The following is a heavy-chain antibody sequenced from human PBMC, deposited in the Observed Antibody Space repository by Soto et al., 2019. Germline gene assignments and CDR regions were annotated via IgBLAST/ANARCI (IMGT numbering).Heavy chain of an antibody. CDR2: INHSGST. Sequence: QVQLQQWGAGLLKPSETLSLTCAVYGGSFSGYYWTWIRQPPGTGLGWIGEINHSGSTNYNPSLKSRVTISVDTSKNQFSLKLTSVTAADTAVYYCARDKSTGLFDYWGQGNLVTVSS. CDR3: ARDKSTGLFDY. V-gene: IGHV4-34*01. D-gene: IGHD2-8*02. J-gene: IGHJ4*02. CDR1: GGSFSGYY.